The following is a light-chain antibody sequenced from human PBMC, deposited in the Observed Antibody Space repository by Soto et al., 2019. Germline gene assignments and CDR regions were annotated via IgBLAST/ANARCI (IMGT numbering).Light chain of an antibody. Sequence: SYELTQPPSVSLAPGQTARLTCGGNNIGGKTVHWYQQKPGQAPVLVVYDDTDRPSGIPERFSGSKSGNTATLTITRVEAGDEADYYCQVWDSSSDHVVFGGGTKLTVL. CDR2: DDT. CDR3: QVWDSSSDHVV. J-gene: IGLJ2*01. CDR1: NIGGKT. V-gene: IGLV3-21*02.